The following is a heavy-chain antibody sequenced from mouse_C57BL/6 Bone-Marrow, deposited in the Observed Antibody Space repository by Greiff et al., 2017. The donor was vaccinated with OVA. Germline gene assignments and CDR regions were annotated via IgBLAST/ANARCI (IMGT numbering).Heavy chain of an antibody. CDR3: ARRDRY. V-gene: IGHV1-9*01. CDR1: GYTFTSYW. CDR2: ILPGSGST. D-gene: IGHD3-3*01. Sequence: QVQLKQPGAELVKPGASVKLSCKASGYTFTSYWMHWVKQRPGRGLEWIGEILPGSGSTNYNEKFKGKATFTADTSSNTAYMQLSSLTTEDSAIYYCARRDRYWGQGTTLTVSS. J-gene: IGHJ2*01.